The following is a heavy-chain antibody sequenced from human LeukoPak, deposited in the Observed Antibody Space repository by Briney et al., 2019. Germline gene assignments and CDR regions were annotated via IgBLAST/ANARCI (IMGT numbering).Heavy chain of an antibody. V-gene: IGHV4-38-2*01. CDR1: GDSITSGYY. J-gene: IGHJ5*02. Sequence: PSETLSLTCAVSGDSITSGYYWAWIRQPPGKGLEWIGSIFHSGSTYLNPSLRSRVTTSLNTSKNHFSLILSSMTAADTAVYYCARTSSVDTALVGVHWFDPWGQGTLVTVSS. CDR3: ARTSSVDTALVGVHWFDP. D-gene: IGHD5-18*01. CDR2: IFHSGST.